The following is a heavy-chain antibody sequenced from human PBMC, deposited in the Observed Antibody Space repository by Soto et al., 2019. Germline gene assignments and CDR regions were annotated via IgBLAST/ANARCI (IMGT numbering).Heavy chain of an antibody. V-gene: IGHV3-30-3*01. D-gene: IGHD2-15*01. CDR2: ISYDGSNK. CDR1: GFTFSSYA. J-gene: IGHJ5*02. CDR3: AREYSFCSGGSCYNWFDP. Sequence: PGGSLRLSCAASGFTFSSYAMHWVRQAPGKGLEWVAVISYDGSNKYYADSVKGRFTISRDNSKNTLYLQMNSLRAEDTAVYYCAREYSFCSGGSCYNWFDPWGQGTLVTVS.